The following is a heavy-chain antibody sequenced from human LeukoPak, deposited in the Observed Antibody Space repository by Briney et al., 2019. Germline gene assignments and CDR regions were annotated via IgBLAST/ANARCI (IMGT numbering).Heavy chain of an antibody. CDR1: GYTFINYG. D-gene: IGHD2-2*01. V-gene: IGHV1-8*03. CDR2: MNPNSGNT. CDR3: ARGVVVPAARSDAFDI. J-gene: IGHJ3*02. Sequence: GASVKVSCKASGYTFINYGVIWVRQAPGQGLEWMGWMNPNSGNTGYAQKFQGRVTITRNTSISTAYMELSSLRSEDTAVYYCARGVVVPAARSDAFDIWGQGTMVTVSS.